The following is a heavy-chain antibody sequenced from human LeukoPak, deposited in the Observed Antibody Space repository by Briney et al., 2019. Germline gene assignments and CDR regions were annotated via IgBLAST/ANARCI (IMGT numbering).Heavy chain of an antibody. V-gene: IGHV3-23*01. CDR1: GFTFSDYA. CDR3: AKAELGVDTFFDY. Sequence: GRSLRLSCAASGFTFSDYALGWVRQAPGRGLEWVATLSGSGAGTYYSDSVQGRFTISRDNSKRTLFLQMNSLRAEDTAFYCAKAELGVDTFFDYWGQGTLVTVSS. CDR2: LSGSGAGT. J-gene: IGHJ4*02. D-gene: IGHD3-3*01.